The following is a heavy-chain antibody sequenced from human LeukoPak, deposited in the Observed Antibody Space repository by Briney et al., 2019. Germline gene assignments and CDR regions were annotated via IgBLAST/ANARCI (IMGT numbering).Heavy chain of an antibody. CDR3: ARTTSVYYYYGMDV. J-gene: IGHJ6*02. Sequence: PGRSLRLPCAASGFTFSSYAMHWVRQAPGKGLEWVSYISSSGSTIYYADSVKGRFTISRDNAKNSLYLQMNSLRAEDTAVYYCARTTSVYYYYGMDVWGQGTTVTVSS. CDR2: ISSSGSTI. CDR1: GFTFSSYA. V-gene: IGHV3-48*04. D-gene: IGHD2-2*01.